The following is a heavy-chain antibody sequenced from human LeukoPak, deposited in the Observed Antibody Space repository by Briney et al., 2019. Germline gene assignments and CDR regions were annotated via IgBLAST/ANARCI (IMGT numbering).Heavy chain of an antibody. V-gene: IGHV1-8*01. J-gene: IGHJ6*02. D-gene: IGHD2-2*01. CDR1: GYTFTSYD. CDR2: MNPNSGNT. Sequence: ASVKVSCKASGYTFTSYDINWVRQATGQGLEWMGWMNPNSGNTGYAQKFQGRVTMTRNTSISTAYMELSSLRSEDTVVYYCASQCSSTSCYYYYGMDVWGQGTTVTVSS. CDR3: ASQCSSTSCYYYYGMDV.